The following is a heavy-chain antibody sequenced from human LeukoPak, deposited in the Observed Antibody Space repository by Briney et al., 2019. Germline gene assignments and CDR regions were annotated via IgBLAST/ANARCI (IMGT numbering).Heavy chain of an antibody. Sequence: GGSLRLSCAASGFTFSSYAMSWVRQAPGKGLEWVSGMSGSGGSTYYADSVKGRFTISRDNSKNTLYLQMNTLRAEDTAVYYCAKDREYSYVYDAFDTWGQGTLVTVSS. J-gene: IGHJ3*02. V-gene: IGHV3-23*01. CDR3: AKDREYSYVYDAFDT. CDR1: GFTFSSYA. CDR2: MSGSGGST. D-gene: IGHD3-16*01.